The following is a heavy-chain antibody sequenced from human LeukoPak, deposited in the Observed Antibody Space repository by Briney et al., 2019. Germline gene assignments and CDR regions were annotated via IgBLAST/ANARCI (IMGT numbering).Heavy chain of an antibody. V-gene: IGHV4-38-2*01. J-gene: IGHJ4*02. CDR3: AKTGDAYPRPAD. D-gene: IGHD7-27*01. Sequence: SETLSLTCAVSGYSISSGYYWGWIRQPPGKGLEWIGSIYHSGSTYYNPSLKSRVTISVDTPKNQFSLKLSSVTAADTAVYYCAKTGDAYPRPADWGQGTLVTVSS. CDR2: IYHSGST. CDR1: GYSISSGYY.